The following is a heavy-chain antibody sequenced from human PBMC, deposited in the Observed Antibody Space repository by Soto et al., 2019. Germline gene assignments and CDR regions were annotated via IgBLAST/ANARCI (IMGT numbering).Heavy chain of an antibody. CDR3: AKGTGDFYYYYGMDV. CDR1: GGSISSYY. Sequence: SETLSLTCTVSGGSISSYYWGWIRQPPGKGLEWIGYIYYSGGTNYNPSLKSRVTISVDTSKNQFSLKLSSVTAADTAVYYCAKGTGDFYYYYGMDVWGQGTTVTVSS. V-gene: IGHV4-59*01. CDR2: IYYSGGT. D-gene: IGHD7-27*01. J-gene: IGHJ6*02.